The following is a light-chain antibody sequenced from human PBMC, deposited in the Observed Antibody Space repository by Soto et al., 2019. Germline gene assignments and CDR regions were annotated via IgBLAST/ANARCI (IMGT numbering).Light chain of an antibody. V-gene: IGKV3-11*01. CDR2: DTS. J-gene: IGKJ1*01. CDR3: QQRGNWPWT. CDR1: QSVSSY. Sequence: EIVLTQSPGTLSLSPGERATLSCRASQSVSSYLAWYQQKPGQGPRLLIYDTSNRATGIAARFSGRGSGTDFTLTISSLVPEDFAVYYCQQRGNWPWTFRLGTKVEIK.